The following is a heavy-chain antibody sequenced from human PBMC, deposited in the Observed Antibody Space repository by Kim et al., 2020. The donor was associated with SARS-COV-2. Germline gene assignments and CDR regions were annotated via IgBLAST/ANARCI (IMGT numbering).Heavy chain of an antibody. CDR3: ARHQYCSSTSCYTPFDY. J-gene: IGHJ4*02. D-gene: IGHD2-2*02. V-gene: IGHV5-10-1*01. Sequence: FQGRVTISADKSISTAYLQWSSLKASDTAMYYCARHQYCSSTSCYTPFDYWGQGTLVTVSS.